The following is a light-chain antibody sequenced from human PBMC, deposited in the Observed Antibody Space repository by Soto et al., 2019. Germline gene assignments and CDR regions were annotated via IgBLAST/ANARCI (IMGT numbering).Light chain of an antibody. CDR2: GAA. V-gene: IGKV3-20*01. CDR3: QQYGSSPPYT. J-gene: IGKJ2*01. Sequence: DIVLTQSPGTLSLSPGERATLSCRASQSVSSSYFAWYQQKPGQAPRLLIYGAASRATGIPDRFSGSGSGTDFTLTISRLEPEDFAVYYCQQYGSSPPYTFGQGTKLEIK. CDR1: QSVSSSY.